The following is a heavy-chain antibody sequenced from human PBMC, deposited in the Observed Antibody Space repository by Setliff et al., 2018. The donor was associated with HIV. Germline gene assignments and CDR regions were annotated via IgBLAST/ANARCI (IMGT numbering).Heavy chain of an antibody. CDR3: ARQSLLGKIAVAAYDY. CDR2: VSYSGTT. V-gene: IGHV4-39*01. D-gene: IGHD6-19*01. CDR1: GASIGSVNYY. Sequence: SETLSLTCTVSGASIGSVNYYWGWFRQPPGKGLEWIGSVSYSGTTYYNPSLQSRVTVSGDTSKNQSSLNLNSVTAADTAVYYCARQSLLGKIAVAAYDYWGQGTLVTVSS. J-gene: IGHJ4*02.